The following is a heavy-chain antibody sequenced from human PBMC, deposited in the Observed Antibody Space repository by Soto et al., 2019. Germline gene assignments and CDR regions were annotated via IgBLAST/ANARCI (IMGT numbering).Heavy chain of an antibody. CDR3: ARDFVLMVYASSSNWFDP. CDR1: GGSFSGYY. D-gene: IGHD2-8*01. V-gene: IGHV4-34*01. J-gene: IGHJ5*02. Sequence: PSETLSLTCAVYGGSFSGYYWSWIRQPPRKGLEWIGEINHSGSTNYNPSLKSRVTISVDTSKNQFSLKLSSVTAADTAVYYCARDFVLMVYASSSNWFDPWGQGTLVTVSS. CDR2: INHSGST.